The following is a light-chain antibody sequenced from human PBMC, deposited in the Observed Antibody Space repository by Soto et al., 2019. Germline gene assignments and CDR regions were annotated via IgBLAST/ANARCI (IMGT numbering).Light chain of an antibody. CDR2: QTN. J-gene: IGLJ2*01. CDR3: QAWDSSTAV. CDR1: RLGEKY. Sequence: SYELTQAPSVSVSPGQTATITCSGHRLGEKYAFWYQQKPDQSPVLVIYQTNKRPSGIPERFSGSNSGNTATLTILGTQPMDEADYCCQAWDSSTAVLGGGTKVTVL. V-gene: IGLV3-1*01.